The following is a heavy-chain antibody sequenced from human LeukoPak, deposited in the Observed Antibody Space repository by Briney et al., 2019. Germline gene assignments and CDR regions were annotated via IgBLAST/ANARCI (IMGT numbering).Heavy chain of an antibody. J-gene: IGHJ6*03. Sequence: SETLSLTRTVSGGSISSYYWSWIRQPPGKGLEWIGYIHFSVSTNYKPSLKSRVSISVATSKNQFSLKLTSVTAADTAVYYCARETSKFVSYYDYYMDVWGKGTTVTVSS. CDR2: IHFSVST. D-gene: IGHD4-11*01. CDR3: ARETSKFVSYYDYYMDV. CDR1: GGSISSYY. V-gene: IGHV4-59*01.